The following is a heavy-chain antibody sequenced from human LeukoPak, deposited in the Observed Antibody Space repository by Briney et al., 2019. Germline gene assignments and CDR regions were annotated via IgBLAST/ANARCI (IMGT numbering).Heavy chain of an antibody. Sequence: ASETLSLTCAVYGGSFSGYYWSWIRQPPGKGLEWIGEINHSGSTNYNPSLKSRVTISVDTSKNQFSLKLSSVTAADTAVYYCASGCSSTSCYSMFDPWGQGTLVTVSS. CDR2: INHSGST. J-gene: IGHJ5*02. D-gene: IGHD2-2*01. CDR3: ASGCSSTSCYSMFDP. V-gene: IGHV4-34*01. CDR1: GGSFSGYY.